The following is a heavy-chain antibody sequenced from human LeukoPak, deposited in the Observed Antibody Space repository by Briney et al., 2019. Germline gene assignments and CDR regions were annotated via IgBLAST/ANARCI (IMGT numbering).Heavy chain of an antibody. CDR3: AKDLSSGYYRGVLGY. J-gene: IGHJ4*02. V-gene: IGHV3-23*01. D-gene: IGHD3-22*01. Sequence: GGSLRLSRAASGFTFSSYAMSWVRQAPGKGLEWVSAISGNGGSTYYADSVKGRFTISRDNSKNTLYLQMNSLRAEHTAVYYCAKDLSSGYYRGVLGYWGQGTLVTVSS. CDR2: ISGNGGST. CDR1: GFTFSSYA.